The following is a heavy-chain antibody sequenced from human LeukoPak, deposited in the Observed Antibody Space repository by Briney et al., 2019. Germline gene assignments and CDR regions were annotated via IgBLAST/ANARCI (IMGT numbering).Heavy chain of an antibody. CDR1: GFTFSSYG. J-gene: IGHJ4*02. D-gene: IGHD3-22*01. Sequence: PGRSLRLSCAASGFTFSSYGMHWVRQAPGKGLEWVAVISYDGSNKYYADSVKGRFTISRDNSKNTLYLQMNSLRAEDTAVYYCAKEGPQVEVNPFDYWGQGTLVTVSS. V-gene: IGHV3-30*18. CDR2: ISYDGSNK. CDR3: AKEGPQVEVNPFDY.